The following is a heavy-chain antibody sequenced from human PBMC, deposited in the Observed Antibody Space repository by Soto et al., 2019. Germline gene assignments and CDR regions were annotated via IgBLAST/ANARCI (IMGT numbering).Heavy chain of an antibody. Sequence: QVQLVQSGAEVKKPGSSVKVSCKASGGTFSSYAITWVRQAPGQGLEWMGGIIPIFGTANYAQKFQGRVTITADESTSTAYMELSSLRSEDTAVYYCARARVEGSKAGTKVLVFDYWGQGTRVTVSS. CDR1: GGTFSSYA. V-gene: IGHV1-69*01. D-gene: IGHD1-1*01. CDR3: ARARVEGSKAGTKVLVFDY. J-gene: IGHJ4*02. CDR2: IIPIFGTA.